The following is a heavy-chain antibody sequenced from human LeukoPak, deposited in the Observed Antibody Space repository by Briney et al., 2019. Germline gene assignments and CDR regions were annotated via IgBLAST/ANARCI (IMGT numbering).Heavy chain of an antibody. CDR2: INHSGST. CDR3: ARLIRGYCSGGSCYTIYYYYYYMDV. D-gene: IGHD2-15*01. V-gene: IGHV4-34*01. CDR1: GGSFSGYY. Sequence: SETLSLTCAVYGGSFSGYYWSWIRQPPGKGLEWIGEINHSGSTNYNPSLKSRVTISVDTSKNQFSLKLSSVTAADTAVYYCARLIRGYCSGGSCYTIYYYYYYMDVWGKGTTVTVSS. J-gene: IGHJ6*03.